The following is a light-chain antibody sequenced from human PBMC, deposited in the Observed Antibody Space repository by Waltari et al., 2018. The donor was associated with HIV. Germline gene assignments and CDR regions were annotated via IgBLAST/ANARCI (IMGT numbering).Light chain of an antibody. J-gene: IGLJ2*01. CDR2: GNK. CDR3: QSYDRSLSASVV. CDR1: SSNIGADYD. V-gene: IGLV1-40*01. Sequence: QSVLTQPPSVSGAPGQRVTISCTGGSSNIGADYDVHWYQQIPGTAPKLLISGNKSRPSGVPDRFAASKSGTSASLAITGLQAEDEADYFCQSYDRSLSASVVFGGGTKLTVL.